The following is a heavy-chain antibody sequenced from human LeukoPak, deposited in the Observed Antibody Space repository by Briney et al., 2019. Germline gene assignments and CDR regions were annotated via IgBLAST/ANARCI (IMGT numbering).Heavy chain of an antibody. CDR1: GGTSISYA. Sequence: SVKVSCKASGGTSISYAISWVRQAPGQGREWMGRIIPIFGTANYAQKFQGRVTITTDESTSTAYMELSSLRSEDTAVYYCAREEVTNGVYWGQGTLVTVSS. CDR3: AREEVTNGVY. D-gene: IGHD2-21*02. CDR2: IIPIFGTA. J-gene: IGHJ4*02. V-gene: IGHV1-69*05.